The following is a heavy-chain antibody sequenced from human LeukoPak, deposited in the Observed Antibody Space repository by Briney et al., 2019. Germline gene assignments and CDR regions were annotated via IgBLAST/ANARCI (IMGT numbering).Heavy chain of an antibody. CDR2: ISGSGGST. D-gene: IGHD3-22*01. V-gene: IGHV3-23*01. J-gene: IGHJ5*02. CDR3: AKDYYYDSSGPNWFDP. CDR1: GFTFSSYG. Sequence: PGRSLRLSCAASGFTFSSYGMHWVRQAPGKGLEWVSAISGSGGSTYYADSVKGRFTISRDNSKNTLYLQMNSLRAEDTAVYYCAKDYYYDSSGPNWFDPWGQGTLVTVSS.